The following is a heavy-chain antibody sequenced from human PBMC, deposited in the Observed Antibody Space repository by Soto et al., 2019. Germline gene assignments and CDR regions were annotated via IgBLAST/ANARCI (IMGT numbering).Heavy chain of an antibody. V-gene: IGHV6-1*01. CDR2: TYYRSKWYN. D-gene: IGHD3-3*01. CDR3: ARDPEYYDFWSVTGRFDX. Sequence: SQTLSLTCAISGDSVSSNGAAWNWIRQSPSRGLECVGSTYYRSKWYNDYAVSLKSRITINPDTSKNQFSLQLNSVNPEDTAVYYCARDPEYYDFWSVTGRFDXWGQVTLVTVSX. J-gene: IGHJ5*02. CDR1: GDSVSSNGAA.